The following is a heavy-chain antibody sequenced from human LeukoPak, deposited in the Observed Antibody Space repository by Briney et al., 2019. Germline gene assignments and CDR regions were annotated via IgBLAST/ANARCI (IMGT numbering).Heavy chain of an antibody. CDR3: ARGGIPHYSDNTGYFFGQF. CDR1: GFSFSTHS. J-gene: IGHJ4*02. CDR2: ISISGSSR. Sequence: GGSLRLSCAASGFSFSTHSMTWVRLAPGKGLEWLSFISISGSSRHYADSVKGRFTISRDNAENSVYLQMNSLRAEDTAVYYCARGGIPHYSDNTGYFFGQFWGQGTRVTVSS. D-gene: IGHD3-22*01. V-gene: IGHV3-48*04.